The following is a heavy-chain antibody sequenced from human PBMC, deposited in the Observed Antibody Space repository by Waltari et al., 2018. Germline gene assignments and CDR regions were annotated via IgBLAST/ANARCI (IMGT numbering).Heavy chain of an antibody. Sequence: EVQLVESGGGLVQPGGSLRLSCAASGFTFSSYSMNWVRQAPGKGLEWVSYISSSSSTIYYADSVKGRFTISRDNAKNSLYLQMNSLRAEDTAVYYCAREAPGTLTFGGVIVESWFDPWGQGTLVTVSS. D-gene: IGHD3-16*02. CDR3: AREAPGTLTFGGVIVESWFDP. CDR2: ISSSSSTI. J-gene: IGHJ5*02. V-gene: IGHV3-48*01. CDR1: GFTFSSYS.